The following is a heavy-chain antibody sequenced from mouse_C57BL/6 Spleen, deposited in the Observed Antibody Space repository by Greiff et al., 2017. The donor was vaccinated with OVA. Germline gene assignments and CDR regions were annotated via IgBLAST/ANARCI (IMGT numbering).Heavy chain of an antibody. Sequence: VQLQQSGPELVKPGASVKISCKASGYSFTGYYMNWVKQSPEKSLEWIGEINPSTGGTTYNQKFKAKATLTVDKSSSTAYMQLKSLTSEDSAVYYCARDRTADYWGQGTTLTVSS. CDR3: ARDRTADY. V-gene: IGHV1-42*01. D-gene: IGHD1-2*01. CDR2: INPSTGGT. J-gene: IGHJ2*01. CDR1: GYSFTGYY.